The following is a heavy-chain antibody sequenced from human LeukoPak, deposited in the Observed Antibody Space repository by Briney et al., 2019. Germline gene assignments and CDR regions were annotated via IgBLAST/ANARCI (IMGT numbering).Heavy chain of an antibody. V-gene: IGHV3-21*01. CDR1: GFTFSSHS. Sequence: GGSLRLSCAASGFTFSSHSMNWVRQAPGKGLEWVSSISSSSSYIYYADSVKGRFTISRDNAKNSLYLQMNSLRAEDTAVYYCARDLRNVAVRDDAFDIWGQGTMVTVSS. CDR2: ISSSSSYI. CDR3: ARDLRNVAVRDDAFDI. J-gene: IGHJ3*02. D-gene: IGHD6-19*01.